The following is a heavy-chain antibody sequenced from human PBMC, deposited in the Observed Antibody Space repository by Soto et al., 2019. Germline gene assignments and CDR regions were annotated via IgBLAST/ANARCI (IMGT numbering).Heavy chain of an antibody. D-gene: IGHD3-3*01. V-gene: IGHV4-59*01. CDR1: SGSISTYY. Sequence: SETLSLTCTVSSGSISTYYWSRIRQPPGKGLEWIGYIYYSGSTNYNPSLKSRVTISIDTSKKQFSLKLSSVTAADTAVYHCATTSITVYGVGNFDYWGQGTLVTV. CDR2: IYYSGST. CDR3: ATTSITVYGVGNFDY. J-gene: IGHJ4*02.